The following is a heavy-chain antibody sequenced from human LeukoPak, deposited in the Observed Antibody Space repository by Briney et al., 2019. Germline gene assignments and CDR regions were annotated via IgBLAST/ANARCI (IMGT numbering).Heavy chain of an antibody. J-gene: IGHJ4*02. CDR2: IRSKAYGGTT. D-gene: IGHD1-26*01. Sequence: GGSLRLSCTASGFTFGDYAMSWVRQAPGEGLEWVGFIRSKAYGGTTEYAASVKGRFTISRDDSKSIAYLQMNSLKTEDTAVYYCTRVVSGSYFIPPDYWGQGTLVTVSS. CDR3: TRVVSGSYFIPPDY. CDR1: GFTFGDYA. V-gene: IGHV3-49*04.